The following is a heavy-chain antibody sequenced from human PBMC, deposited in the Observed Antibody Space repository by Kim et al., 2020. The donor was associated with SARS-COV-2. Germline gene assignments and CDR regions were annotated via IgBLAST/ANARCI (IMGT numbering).Heavy chain of an antibody. V-gene: IGHV4-34*01. CDR3: ARWEGARDAFDI. CDR1: GGSFSGYY. J-gene: IGHJ3*02. D-gene: IGHD1-26*01. CDR2: INHSGST. Sequence: SETLSLTCAVYGGSFSGYYWSWIRQPPGKGLEWIGEINHSGSTNYNPSLKSRVTISVDTSKNQFSLKLSSVTAADTAVYYCARWEGARDAFDIWGQGTMVTVSS.